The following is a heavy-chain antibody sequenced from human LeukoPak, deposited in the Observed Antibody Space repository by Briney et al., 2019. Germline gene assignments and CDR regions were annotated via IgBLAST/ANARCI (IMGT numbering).Heavy chain of an antibody. J-gene: IGHJ4*02. CDR2: ISAYNGNT. CDR3: ARGVRSTIFGVVTYYFDY. Sequence: ASVKVSCKASGYTFTSYGISWVRQAPGQGLEWMGWISAYNGNTNYAQKLQGKVTMTTDTSTSTAYMELRSLRSDDTAVYYCARGVRSTIFGVVTYYFDYWGQGTLVTVSS. V-gene: IGHV1-18*01. D-gene: IGHD3-3*01. CDR1: GYTFTSYG.